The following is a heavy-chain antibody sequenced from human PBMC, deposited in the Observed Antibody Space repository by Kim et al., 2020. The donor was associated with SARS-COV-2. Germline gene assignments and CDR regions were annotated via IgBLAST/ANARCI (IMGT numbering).Heavy chain of an antibody. D-gene: IGHD3-3*01. J-gene: IGHJ4*02. CDR2: INHSGST. Sequence: SETLSLTCAVYGGSFSGYYWSWIRQPPGKGLEWIGEINHSGSTNYNPSLKSRVTISVDTSKNQFSLKLSSVTAADTAVYYCARAFRTIFGVVITGFDYWGQGTLVTVSS. CDR3: ARAFRTIFGVVITGFDY. V-gene: IGHV4-34*01. CDR1: GGSFSGYY.